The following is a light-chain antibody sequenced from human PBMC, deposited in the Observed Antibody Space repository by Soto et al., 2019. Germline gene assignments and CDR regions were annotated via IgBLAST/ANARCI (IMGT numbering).Light chain of an antibody. CDR1: SSDVGGYNY. J-gene: IGLJ1*01. CDR2: GVT. Sequence: QSVLTQPASVSGSPGQSVTISCTGTSSDVGGYNYVSWYQQLPGEAPKLIIYGVTDRPSGVSNRFSGSKSGNTASLTVSGLQADDEGDYYCSSYTATRTYVFGTGTKLTVL. V-gene: IGLV2-14*01. CDR3: SSYTATRTYV.